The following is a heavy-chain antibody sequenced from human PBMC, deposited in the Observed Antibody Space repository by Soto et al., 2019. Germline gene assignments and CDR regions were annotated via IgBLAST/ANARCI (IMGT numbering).Heavy chain of an antibody. CDR1: GFDFSDYY. CDR2: ISSRGTSI. J-gene: IGHJ4*02. D-gene: IGHD5-18*01. Sequence: QVQLVESGGALVKPGGSLRLSCAASGFDFSDYYMTWIRQAPGQGLEWLSSISSRGTSISYADSVKGRFTISRDNIENSLFLHMNSLRSEDTAVYYCERSWGYSSYFDFWGQGTLVTVSS. CDR3: ERSWGYSSYFDF. V-gene: IGHV3-11*01.